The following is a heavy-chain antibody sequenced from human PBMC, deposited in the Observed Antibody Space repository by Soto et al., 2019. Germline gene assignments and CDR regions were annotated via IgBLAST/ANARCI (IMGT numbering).Heavy chain of an antibody. CDR3: ARGDAGYYGMDV. J-gene: IGHJ6*02. Sequence: SETLSLTCAVSGGSIRSGGYYWSWIRQPPGKGLEWIGYSFRCGSTSYNPPLKSRVIISVDRSKNQFSLELNSVTTADTAVYYCARGDAGYYGMDVWGQGITVTVSS. CDR1: GGSIRSGGYY. CDR2: SFRCGST. V-gene: IGHV4-30-2*01.